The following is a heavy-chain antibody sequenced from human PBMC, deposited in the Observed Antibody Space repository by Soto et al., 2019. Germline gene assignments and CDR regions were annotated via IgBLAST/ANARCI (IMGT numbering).Heavy chain of an antibody. Sequence: QVQLVQSGAEVKKPGASVKVSCKASGYTFTSYGISWVRQAPGQGLEGMGWISAYNGNTNYAQKLQGRVTMTTDTSTSTAYMELRSLRSDDTAVYYCARDTSYDFWSGYYRWYFDYWGQGTLVTVSS. J-gene: IGHJ4*02. CDR1: GYTFTSYG. CDR2: ISAYNGNT. V-gene: IGHV1-18*01. D-gene: IGHD3-3*01. CDR3: ARDTSYDFWSGYYRWYFDY.